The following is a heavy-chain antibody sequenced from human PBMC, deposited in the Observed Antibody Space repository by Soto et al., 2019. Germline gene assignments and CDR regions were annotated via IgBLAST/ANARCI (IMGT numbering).Heavy chain of an antibody. D-gene: IGHD2-21*01. V-gene: IGHV3-23*01. J-gene: IGHJ4*02. Sequence: GVSLRLSCAASGFSFSDYSMNWVRQAPGKGLEWVSFIDLSGSTTYYRDSVKGRFTIFKDKSRNTVYLQMNRLTVEDAAVYYCTKDRLVDGIYSFDYWGQGALVTVSS. CDR1: GFSFSDYS. CDR3: TKDRLVDGIYSFDY. CDR2: IDLSGSTT.